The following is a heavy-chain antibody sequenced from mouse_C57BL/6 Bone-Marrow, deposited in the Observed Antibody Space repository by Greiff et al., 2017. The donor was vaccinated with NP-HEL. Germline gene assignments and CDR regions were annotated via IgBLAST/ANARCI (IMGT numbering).Heavy chain of an antibody. D-gene: IGHD2-4*01. V-gene: IGHV5-4*01. Sequence: EVQLQESGEGLVKPGGSLKLSCAASGFTFSSYAMSWVRQTPEKRLEWVATISDGGSYTYYPDNVKGRFTISRDNAKNNLYLQMSHLKSEDTAMYYCARDDYGLGGGQGTLVTVSA. CDR2: ISDGGSYT. J-gene: IGHJ3*01. CDR1: GFTFSSYA. CDR3: ARDDYGLG.